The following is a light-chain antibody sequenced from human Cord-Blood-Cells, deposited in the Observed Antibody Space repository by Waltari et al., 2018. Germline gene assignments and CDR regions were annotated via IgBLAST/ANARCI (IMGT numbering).Light chain of an antibody. CDR3: QQSYSTPYS. Sequence: DIKMTPSPSSLSASVGDRVTITCRASQSISSYLNWYQQKPGKAPKLLIYAASSLQSVVPSRFSGSGSGTDFTLTISSLQPEDFATYYCQQSYSTPYSFGQGTKLEIK. CDR1: QSISSY. J-gene: IGKJ2*03. CDR2: AAS. V-gene: IGKV1-39*01.